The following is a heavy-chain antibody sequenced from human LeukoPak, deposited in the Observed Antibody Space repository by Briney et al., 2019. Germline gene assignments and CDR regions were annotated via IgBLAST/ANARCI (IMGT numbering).Heavy chain of an antibody. Sequence: SEILSLTCAVYGGSFSGYYWSWIRQPPGKGLEWIGEINHSGSTNYNPSLKSRVTISVDTSKSQFSLKLSSVTAADTAVYYCAREIGYWSCTSCYCGSYFDYWGQGTLVTVSS. V-gene: IGHV4-34*01. D-gene: IGHD2-2*01. CDR2: INHSGST. CDR3: AREIGYWSCTSCYCGSYFDY. J-gene: IGHJ4*02. CDR1: GGSFSGYY.